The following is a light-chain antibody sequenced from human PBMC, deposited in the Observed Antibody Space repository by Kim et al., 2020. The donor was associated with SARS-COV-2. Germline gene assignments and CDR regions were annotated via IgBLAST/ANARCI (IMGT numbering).Light chain of an antibody. CDR3: QQRVDWPT. Sequence: PGERVTLSGRASQNVDHLVAWYQQKPGQPPRLLIFDTSKRATGIPVRFSGSGSGRDFTLTIGSLEPEDFAVYYCQQRVDWPTFGGGTKVDIK. CDR1: QNVDHL. J-gene: IGKJ4*01. V-gene: IGKV3-11*02. CDR2: DTS.